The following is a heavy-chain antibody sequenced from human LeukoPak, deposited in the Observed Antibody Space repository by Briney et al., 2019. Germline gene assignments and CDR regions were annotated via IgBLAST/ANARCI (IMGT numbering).Heavy chain of an antibody. Sequence: GGSLRLSCSASEFTFGLYAMNWVRQAPGKGLEWVSSISSSGSYTYYADSVKGRFTISRDNSKNTLYLHMNSLRVDDTAVYYCVKDTVGFGDFGGHGLDIWGQGTMVTVSS. CDR2: ISSSGSYT. CDR1: EFTFGLYA. J-gene: IGHJ3*02. CDR3: VKDTVGFGDFGGHGLDI. V-gene: IGHV3-23*01. D-gene: IGHD4-17*01.